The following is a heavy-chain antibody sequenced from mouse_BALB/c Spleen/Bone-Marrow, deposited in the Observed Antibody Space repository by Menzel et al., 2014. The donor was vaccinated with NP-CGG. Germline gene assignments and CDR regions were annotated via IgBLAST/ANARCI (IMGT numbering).Heavy chain of an antibody. Sequence: AAEGVDFSRYWMSWVRQAPGKGLEWIGEINPDSSTINYTPSLKDKFIISRDNAKDTLYLQMSKVRSEDTALYYCARGTSNWFAYWGQGTLVTVSA. D-gene: IGHD3-3*01. CDR1: GVDFSRYW. J-gene: IGHJ3*01. V-gene: IGHV4-1*02. CDR3: ARGTSNWFAY. CDR2: INPDSSTI.